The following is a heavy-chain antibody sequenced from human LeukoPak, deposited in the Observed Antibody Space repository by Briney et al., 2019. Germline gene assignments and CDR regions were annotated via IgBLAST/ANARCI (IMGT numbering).Heavy chain of an antibody. CDR1: GGSFSGYY. Sequence: PSETLSLTCAVYGGSFSGYYWSWIRQPPGKGLEWIGEINHSGSTNYNPSLKSRVTISVDTSKNQFSLKLSSVTAADTAVYYCARARGIAAAGTRFDPWGQGTLVTVSS. CDR2: INHSGST. V-gene: IGHV4-34*01. D-gene: IGHD6-13*01. J-gene: IGHJ5*02. CDR3: ARARGIAAAGTRFDP.